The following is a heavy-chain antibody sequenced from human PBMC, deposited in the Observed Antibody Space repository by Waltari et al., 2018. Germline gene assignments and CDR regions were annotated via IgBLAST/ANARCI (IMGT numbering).Heavy chain of an antibody. CDR1: GYMFTNYY. J-gene: IGHJ4*02. CDR3: ARRKGYCTSSTCPPVQGYFGY. CDR2: INPNSGGT. V-gene: IGHV1-2*02. D-gene: IGHD2-2*01. Sequence: QVQLGQSGAEVKKPGASVKIACKASGYMFTNYYMYWVRRAPGQGLEWMGWINPNSGGTNHAQKFQGRVTMTRDTSISTAYMELTRLRSDDTAVYFCARRKGYCTSSTCPPVQGYFGYWGQGTLVTVSS.